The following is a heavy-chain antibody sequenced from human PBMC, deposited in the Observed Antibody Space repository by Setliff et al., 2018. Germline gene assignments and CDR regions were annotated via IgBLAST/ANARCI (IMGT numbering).Heavy chain of an antibody. Sequence: GGSLRLSCAASGFTFSNFGMNWVRQAPGRGLEWVSYISSSGGSTYYADSVKGRFTISRDNSKNTLYLQMNSLRAEDTAVYYCAKAIAPIVVVPAAMLEAYWGQGTLVTVSS. V-gene: IGHV3-23*01. D-gene: IGHD2-2*01. CDR2: ISSSGGST. CDR1: GFTFSNFG. CDR3: AKAIAPIVVVPAAMLEAY. J-gene: IGHJ4*02.